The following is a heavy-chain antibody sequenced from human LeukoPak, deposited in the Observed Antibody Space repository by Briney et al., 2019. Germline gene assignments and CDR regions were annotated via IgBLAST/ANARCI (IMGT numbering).Heavy chain of an antibody. CDR3: ARDQGPGRDNWFDP. J-gene: IGHJ5*02. CDR2: IYYSGST. CDR1: GGSISSGGYY. Sequence: SETLSLTCTVSGGSISSGGYYWSWIRQHPGKGLEWIGYIYYSGSTNYNPSLKSRVTISVDTSKNQFSLKLSSVTAADTAVYYCARDQGPGRDNWFDPWGQGTLVTVSS. V-gene: IGHV4-61*08.